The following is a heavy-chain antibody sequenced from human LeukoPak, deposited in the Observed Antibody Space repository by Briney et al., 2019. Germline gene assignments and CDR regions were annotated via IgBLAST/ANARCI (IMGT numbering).Heavy chain of an antibody. J-gene: IGHJ5*02. CDR3: ARVEWLLYLQNNWFDP. V-gene: IGHV1-18*01. CDR2: ISAYNGNT. CDR1: GYTFTSYG. D-gene: IGHD3-3*01. Sequence: ASVKVSCKASGYTFTSYGISWVRQAPGQGLEWMGWISAYNGNTNYAQKLQGRVTMTTDTSTSTAYMELRSLRSDDTAVYYCARVEWLLYLQNNWFDPWGQGTLVTVSS.